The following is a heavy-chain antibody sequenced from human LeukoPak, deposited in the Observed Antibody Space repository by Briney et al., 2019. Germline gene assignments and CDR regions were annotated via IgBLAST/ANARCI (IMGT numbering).Heavy chain of an antibody. D-gene: IGHD3-22*01. J-gene: IGHJ3*02. CDR2: IYYSGST. V-gene: IGHV4-59*01. CDR3: AREISPDSSGWNDAFDI. CDR1: GGSISSYY. Sequence: TPSETLSLTCTVSGGSISSYYWSWIRQPPGKGLEWIGYIYYSGSTNYNPSLKSRVTISVDTSKNQFSLKLSSVTAADTAVYYCAREISPDSSGWNDAFDIWGQGTMVTVSS.